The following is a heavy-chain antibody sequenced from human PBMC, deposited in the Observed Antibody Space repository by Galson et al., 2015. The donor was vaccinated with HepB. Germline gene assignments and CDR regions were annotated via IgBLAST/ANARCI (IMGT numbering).Heavy chain of an antibody. CDR3: ARDGAYSTYYGTNWFDP. D-gene: IGHD4-11*01. Sequence: SLRLSCAASGFTLVSPFSSYAMSWVRQAPGKGQEWVSTISGSGGSTYYADSVKGRFTISRDNSKNTLYLQMNSLRAEDTAVYFCARDGAYSTYYGTNWFDPWGQGTLVTVSS. V-gene: IGHV3-23*01. CDR2: ISGSGGST. J-gene: IGHJ5*02. CDR1: GFTLVSPFSSYA.